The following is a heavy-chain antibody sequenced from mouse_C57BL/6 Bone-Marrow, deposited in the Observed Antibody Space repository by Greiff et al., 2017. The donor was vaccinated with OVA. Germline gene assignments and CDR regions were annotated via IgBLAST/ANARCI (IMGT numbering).Heavy chain of an antibody. Sequence: VKLQESGPELVKPGASVKISCKASGYAFSSSWMNWVKQRPGKGLEWIGRIYPGDGDTNYNGKFKGKATLTADKSSSTAYMQLSSLTSEDSAVYFCARTCYYGSSNDYWGQGTTLTVSS. D-gene: IGHD1-1*01. CDR1: GYAFSSSW. J-gene: IGHJ2*01. V-gene: IGHV1-82*01. CDR2: IYPGDGDT. CDR3: ARTCYYGSSNDY.